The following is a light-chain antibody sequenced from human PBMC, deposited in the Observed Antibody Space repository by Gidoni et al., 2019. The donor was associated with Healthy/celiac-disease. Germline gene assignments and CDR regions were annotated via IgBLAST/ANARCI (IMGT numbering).Light chain of an antibody. Sequence: QSVLTQPPSVSGAPGPRVTISCTGSSSNIGAGYAVHWYQQLPGTAPKLLIYGNSNRPSGVPDLFSGSKSGTSASLAITGLQAEDEADYYCQSYDSSLSGLYVFGTGTKVTVL. CDR2: GNS. V-gene: IGLV1-40*01. J-gene: IGLJ1*01. CDR3: QSYDSSLSGLYV. CDR1: SSNIGAGYA.